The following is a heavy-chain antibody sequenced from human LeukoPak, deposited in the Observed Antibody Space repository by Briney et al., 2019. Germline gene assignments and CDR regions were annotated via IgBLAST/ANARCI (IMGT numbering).Heavy chain of an antibody. CDR1: GGTFSSYA. CDR3: AREGGRGAAFDFDY. D-gene: IGHD1-26*01. V-gene: IGHV1-69*13. J-gene: IGHJ4*02. CDR2: IIPIFGTA. Sequence: SVKVSCKASGGTFSSYAISCVRQAPGQGLEWMGGIIPIFGTANYAQKFQGRVTITADESTGTAYMELSSLRSEDTAVYYCAREGGRGAAFDFDYWGQGTLVTVSS.